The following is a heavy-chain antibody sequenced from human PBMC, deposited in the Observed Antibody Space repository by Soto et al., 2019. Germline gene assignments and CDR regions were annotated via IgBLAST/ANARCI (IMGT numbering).Heavy chain of an antibody. J-gene: IGHJ5*02. CDR1: GYTFSNYG. CDR2: ISLYSDGT. Sequence: QVQLVQSGGEVKRPGASVKVSCKTSGYTFSNYGITWVRQAPGQPLEWLGWISLYSDGTNYAQKFQGRVSMTTDTSTTTAYMELRSLRSDDTAVYYCARVVPGAEAWFCPWGQGTLCTVSS. D-gene: IGHD2-2*01. V-gene: IGHV1-18*01. CDR3: ARVVPGAEAWFCP.